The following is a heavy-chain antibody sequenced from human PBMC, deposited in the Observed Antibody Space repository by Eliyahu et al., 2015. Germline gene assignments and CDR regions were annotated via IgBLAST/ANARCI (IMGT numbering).Heavy chain of an antibody. CDR2: INTRGAT. Sequence: EVQLLESGGDLVQPGGSLRLSXEVSGFTVTSHHMAXVRQAPGKGLEWVSYINTRGATYYTDSVKGRFTVSRDNSKNTLSLEMNNLRGEDTAVYYCGRDVARDGYAYFDPWGRGTLVTVSS. CDR1: GFTVTSHH. D-gene: IGHD5-24*01. J-gene: IGHJ5*02. V-gene: IGHV3-66*01. CDR3: GRDVARDGYAYFDP.